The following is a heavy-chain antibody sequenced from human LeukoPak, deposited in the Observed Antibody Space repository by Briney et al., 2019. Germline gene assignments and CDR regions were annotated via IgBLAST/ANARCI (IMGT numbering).Heavy chain of an antibody. CDR1: GYTFMSHG. V-gene: IGHV1-18*01. D-gene: IGHD4-17*01. CDR3: ARDRNRLTTVTTGAFDI. J-gene: IGHJ3*02. Sequence: ASVKVSCKAYGYTFMSHGISWVRQAPGQGLEWMGWISGSSSNTNYAQRLQGRVTMTTDTSTTTAYMELRSLRSDDTAVYYCARDRNRLTTVTTGAFDIWGQGTMVTVSS. CDR2: ISGSSSNT.